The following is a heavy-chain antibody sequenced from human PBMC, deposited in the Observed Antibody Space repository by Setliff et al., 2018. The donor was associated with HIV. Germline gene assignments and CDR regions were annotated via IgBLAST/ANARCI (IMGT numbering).Heavy chain of an antibody. Sequence: PGGSLRLSCEASGFTFSGYWMHWVRQAPGKELVWVSRINSDGSSISYADSVKGRFTISRDNAKNTVYLQMNSLRGEDTAVYYCARGDFGYSYGPNDYWGQGTLGTVS. D-gene: IGHD5-18*01. CDR2: INSDGSSI. J-gene: IGHJ4*02. V-gene: IGHV3-74*01. CDR3: ARGDFGYSYGPNDY. CDR1: GFTFSGYW.